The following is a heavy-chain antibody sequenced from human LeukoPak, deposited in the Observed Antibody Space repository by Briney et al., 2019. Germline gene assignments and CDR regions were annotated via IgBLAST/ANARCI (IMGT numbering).Heavy chain of an antibody. D-gene: IGHD1-1*01. V-gene: IGHV3-23*01. CDR3: ARNPPERPIDY. J-gene: IGHJ4*02. CDR1: GFTFSSYA. Sequence: PGGSLRLSCAASGFTFSSYAMGWVRQAPRKGLEWVSVIGPGYDTHYADSVKGRFSISRDNSKSTLYLQMNSLRAEDTALYYCARNPPERPIDYWGQGTLVTVSS. CDR2: IGPGYDT.